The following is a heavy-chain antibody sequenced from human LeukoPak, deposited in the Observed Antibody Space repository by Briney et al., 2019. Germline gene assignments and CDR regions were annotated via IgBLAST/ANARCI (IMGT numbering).Heavy chain of an antibody. Sequence: GGSLRLSCAASGFTFSSYSMNWVRQAPGKGLEWVSSISSSSSYIYYADSVKGRFTISRDNAKNSLYLQMNSLRAEDTAVYYCARDGGDGYNPFDYWGQGTLVTVSS. J-gene: IGHJ4*02. CDR2: ISSSSSYI. V-gene: IGHV3-21*01. CDR3: ARDGGDGYNPFDY. CDR1: GFTFSSYS. D-gene: IGHD5-24*01.